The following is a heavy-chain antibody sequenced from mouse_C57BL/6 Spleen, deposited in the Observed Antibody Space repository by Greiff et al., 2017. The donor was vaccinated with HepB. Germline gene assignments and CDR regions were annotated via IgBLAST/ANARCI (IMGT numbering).Heavy chain of an antibody. CDR3: ARGVYDGYYSWYFDV. D-gene: IGHD2-3*01. Sequence: VQLQQPGAELVRPGTSVKLSCKASGYTFTSYWMHWVKQRPGQGLEWIGVIDPSDSYTNYNQKFKGKATLTVDTSSSTAYMQLSSLTSEDSAVYYCARGVYDGYYSWYFDVWGTGTTVTVSS. J-gene: IGHJ1*03. CDR1: GYTFTSYW. CDR2: IDPSDSYT. V-gene: IGHV1-59*01.